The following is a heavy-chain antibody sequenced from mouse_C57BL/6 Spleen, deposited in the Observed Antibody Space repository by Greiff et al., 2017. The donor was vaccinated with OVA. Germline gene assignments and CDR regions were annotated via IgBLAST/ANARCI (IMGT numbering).Heavy chain of an antibody. J-gene: IGHJ2*01. CDR2: INPSNGGT. CDR1: GYTFTSYW. Sequence: QVQLQQPGTELVKPGASVKLSCKASGYTFTSYWMHWVKQRPGQGLEWIGNINPSNGGTNYNEKFKSKATLTVYKSSSTAYMQLSSLTSEDSAVYYCARLGYYYGSSYVGFDYWGQGTTLTVSS. V-gene: IGHV1-53*01. CDR3: ARLGYYYGSSYVGFDY. D-gene: IGHD1-1*01.